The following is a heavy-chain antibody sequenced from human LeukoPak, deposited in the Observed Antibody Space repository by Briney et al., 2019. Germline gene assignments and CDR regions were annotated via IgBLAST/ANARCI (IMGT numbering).Heavy chain of an antibody. J-gene: IGHJ4*02. CDR1: GFTFSSYW. CDR2: INTDGSST. V-gene: IGHV3-74*01. CDR3: AGGGGSYDY. D-gene: IGHD1-26*01. Sequence: GGSLRLSCATSGFTFSSYWMHWVRQAPGKGLVWVSRINTDGSSTSYADSVKGRFTISRDNAKNTLYLQMNSLRAEDTAVYYCAGGGGSYDYWGQGTLVTVSS.